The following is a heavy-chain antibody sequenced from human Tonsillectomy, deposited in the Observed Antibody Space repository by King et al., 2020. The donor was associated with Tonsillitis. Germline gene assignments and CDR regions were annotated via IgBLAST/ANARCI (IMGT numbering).Heavy chain of an antibody. J-gene: IGHJ4*02. D-gene: IGHD3-3*01. Sequence: VQLVESGGGLIQPGGSLRLSCAASGFTVSSNYMNWVRQAPGKGLEWVSLISNGGTAYYAESVRGRFTISRDNSKNALYLQMNSLRAEDTAVYYCARVAHDYYDFWRFDYWGQGTLVTVSS. CDR1: GFTVSSNY. CDR3: ARVAHDYYDFWRFDY. V-gene: IGHV3-53*01. CDR2: ISNGGTA.